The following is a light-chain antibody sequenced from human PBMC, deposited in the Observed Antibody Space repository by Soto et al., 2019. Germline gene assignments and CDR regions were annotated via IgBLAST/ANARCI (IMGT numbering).Light chain of an antibody. CDR1: QSVGSL. Sequence: EIVLTQSPGTLSLSPGERAILSCRASQSVGSLLAWYQHNPGQSPRLLIFDASYRAAGIPARFRGSGSGTDFTLTIDSLEPEDFAVYYCQQYGYSPITFGQGTRLEIK. CDR3: QQYGYSPIT. CDR2: DAS. V-gene: IGKV3-11*01. J-gene: IGKJ5*01.